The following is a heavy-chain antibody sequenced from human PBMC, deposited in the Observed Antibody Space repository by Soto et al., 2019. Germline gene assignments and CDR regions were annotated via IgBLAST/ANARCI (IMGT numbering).Heavy chain of an antibody. CDR2: IYYSGST. D-gene: IGHD4-17*01. V-gene: IGHV4-59*01. CDR1: GGSISSYY. Sequence: SETLSLTCTVSGGSISSYYWSWIRQPPGKGLEWIGYIYYSGSTNYNPSLKSRVTISVDTSKNQFSLKLSSVTAADTAVYYCARTTQGYYFDYWGQGTLVTV. J-gene: IGHJ4*02. CDR3: ARTTQGYYFDY.